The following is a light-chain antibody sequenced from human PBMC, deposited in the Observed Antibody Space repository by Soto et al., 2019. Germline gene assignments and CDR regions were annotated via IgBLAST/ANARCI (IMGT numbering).Light chain of an antibody. CDR1: QSVSSN. V-gene: IGKV3-15*01. Sequence: EIVMTQSPATLSVSPGERATLSCRASQSVSSNLAWYQQKPGQAPRLLIYGASTRATGIPARFSGSGSGTEFTLAISSLHSETFAVYYCQQYNNWPWTFGQVTKVEIK. J-gene: IGKJ1*01. CDR2: GAS. CDR3: QQYNNWPWT.